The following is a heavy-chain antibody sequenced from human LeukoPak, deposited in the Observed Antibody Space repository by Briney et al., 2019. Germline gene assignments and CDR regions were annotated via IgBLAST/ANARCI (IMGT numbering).Heavy chain of an antibody. D-gene: IGHD1-26*01. CDR1: GYTFTSYD. CDR3: ARVHYSGTYFSQNYFDY. V-gene: IGHV1-8*01. J-gene: IGHJ4*02. CDR2: MNPNSGNT. Sequence: ASVKVSCKASGYTFTSYDISWVRQATGQGLEWMGRMNPNSGNTDYALKFQGRVTMTRNTSISTAYMELSSLRSDDTAVYYCARVHYSGTYFSQNYFDYWGQGTLATVSS.